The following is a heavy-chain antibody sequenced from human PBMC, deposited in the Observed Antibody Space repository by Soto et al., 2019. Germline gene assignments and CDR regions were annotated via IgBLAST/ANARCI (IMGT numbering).Heavy chain of an antibody. Sequence: PSETLSLTCTVSGGSISSYYWSWIRQPPGKGLEWIGYIYYSGSTNYNPSLKSRVTISVDTSKNQFSLKLSSVTAADTAVYYCARATIEVYCIGGSCYRMAYYFDYWGQGTLVTVSS. CDR1: GGSISSYY. CDR3: ARATIEVYCIGGSCYRMAYYFDY. J-gene: IGHJ4*02. V-gene: IGHV4-59*01. CDR2: IYYSGST. D-gene: IGHD2-15*01.